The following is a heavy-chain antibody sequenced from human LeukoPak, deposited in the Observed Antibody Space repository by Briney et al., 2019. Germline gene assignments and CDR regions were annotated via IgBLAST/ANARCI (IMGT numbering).Heavy chain of an antibody. V-gene: IGHV3-23*01. Sequence: LTGGSLRLSCAASGFTFSSYAMSWVRQAPGKGLEWVSAISGSGGSTYYADSVKGRFTISRDNSKNTLYLQMNSLRAEDTAVYYCAKDVAAAGTFDYWGQGTLVTVSS. D-gene: IGHD6-13*01. CDR2: ISGSGGST. J-gene: IGHJ4*02. CDR1: GFTFSSYA. CDR3: AKDVAAAGTFDY.